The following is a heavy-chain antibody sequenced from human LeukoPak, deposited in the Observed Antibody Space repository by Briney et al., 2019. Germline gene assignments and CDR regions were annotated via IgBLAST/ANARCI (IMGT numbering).Heavy chain of an antibody. J-gene: IGHJ4*02. Sequence: GGSLRLSCEGSAFIFSGHWMNWVRQTPGKGLVWVSRIKGDGSSTSYADSVKGRFTISRDNAKNTLFLQMNSLRAEDTAVYYCVRDGVGAPPFDYWGQGALVTVSS. D-gene: IGHD1-26*01. CDR3: VRDGVGAPPFDY. CDR1: AFIFSGHW. V-gene: IGHV3-74*01. CDR2: IKGDGSST.